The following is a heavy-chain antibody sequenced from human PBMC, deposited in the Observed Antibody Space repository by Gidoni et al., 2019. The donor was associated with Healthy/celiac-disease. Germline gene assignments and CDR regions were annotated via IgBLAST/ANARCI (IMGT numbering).Heavy chain of an antibody. V-gene: IGHV1-2*06. CDR2: INPNSGGT. CDR3: ARVHTRGPSGYYTYYFDY. CDR1: GYTFTGYY. Sequence: QVQLVQSGAEVKKPGASVKVSCKASGYTFTGYYMHWVRQAPGQGLEWMGRINPNSGGTNYAQKFQGRVTMTRDTSISTAYMELSRLRSDDTAVYYCARVHTRGPSGYYTYYFDYWGQGTLVTVSS. D-gene: IGHD3-3*01. J-gene: IGHJ4*02.